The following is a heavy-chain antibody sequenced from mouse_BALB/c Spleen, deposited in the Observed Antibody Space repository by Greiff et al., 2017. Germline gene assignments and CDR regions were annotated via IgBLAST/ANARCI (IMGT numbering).Heavy chain of an antibody. CDR2: IYPGDGST. J-gene: IGHJ4*01. CDR3: ARGGGFYAMDY. CDR1: GYTFTSYV. V-gene: IGHV1-14*01. Sequence: LVESGASVKMSCKASGYTFTSYVMHWVKQKPGQGLEWIGWIYPGDGSTKYNEKFKGKATLTADKSSSTAYMQLSSLTSENSAVYFCARGGGFYAMDYWGQGTSVTVSS. D-gene: IGHD3-1*01.